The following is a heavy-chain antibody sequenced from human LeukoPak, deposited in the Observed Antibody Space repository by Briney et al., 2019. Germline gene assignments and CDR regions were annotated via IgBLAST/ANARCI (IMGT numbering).Heavy chain of an antibody. Sequence: SETLSLTRSVSNGSISTYYWSWIRQSPGKGLEWIGYISYGGATTYNPSLKRRDTISVDSPKKHFSLRLTSLTAADTALYYCARHGGTVDYFDSWGPGSFATVSS. CDR3: ARHGGTVDYFDS. D-gene: IGHD1-26*01. J-gene: IGHJ4*02. V-gene: IGHV4-59*08. CDR1: NGSISTYY. CDR2: ISYGGAT.